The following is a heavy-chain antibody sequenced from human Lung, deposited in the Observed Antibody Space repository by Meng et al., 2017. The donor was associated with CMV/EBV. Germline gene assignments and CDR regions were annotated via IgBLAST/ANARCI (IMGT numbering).Heavy chain of an antibody. V-gene: IGHV3-15*01. CDR1: GFTFSDAW. D-gene: IGHD2-21*01. J-gene: IGHJ1*01. Sequence: GESXKISCAASGFTFSDAWMSWVRQAPGKGLEWVGRVKSETDGGTRDYAAHVKDRFTISRDDSKNTVYLQMTNLKAEDTAIYYCTTVWRWGQGALVTVSS. CDR2: VKSETDGGTR. CDR3: TTVWR.